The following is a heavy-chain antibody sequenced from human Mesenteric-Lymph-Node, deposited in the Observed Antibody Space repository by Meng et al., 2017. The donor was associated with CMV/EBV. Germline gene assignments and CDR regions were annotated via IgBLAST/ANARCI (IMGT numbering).Heavy chain of an antibody. Sequence: GGSLKISCAASGFTFSRYWMSWVRQAPGKGLEWVANIKQDGSEKYYVDSVKGRFTISRDTAKNSLYLQMNSLRAEDTAVYYCARDNDCTSSSCYRPDYYYYGMDVWGQGTTVTVSS. CDR2: IKQDGSEK. CDR1: GFTFSRYW. D-gene: IGHD2-2*01. V-gene: IGHV3-7*01. J-gene: IGHJ6*02. CDR3: ARDNDCTSSSCYRPDYYYYGMDV.